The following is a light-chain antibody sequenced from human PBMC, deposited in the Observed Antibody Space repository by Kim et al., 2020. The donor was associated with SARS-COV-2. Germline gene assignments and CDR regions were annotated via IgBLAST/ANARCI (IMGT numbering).Light chain of an antibody. Sequence: QSVLTQPPSVSAAPGQKVTISCSGSSSNIGNNYVSWYQQLPGTAPKLLIYDNNKRPSGIPDRFSGSKSGTSATLGITGLQTGDEADYYCGTGDSSLSGWVFGGGTKLTVL. J-gene: IGLJ3*02. CDR2: DNN. CDR3: GTGDSSLSGWV. V-gene: IGLV1-51*01. CDR1: SSNIGNNY.